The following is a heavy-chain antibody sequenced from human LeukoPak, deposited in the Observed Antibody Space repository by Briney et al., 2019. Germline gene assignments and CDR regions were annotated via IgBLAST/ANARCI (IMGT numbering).Heavy chain of an antibody. V-gene: IGHV3-21*01. D-gene: IGHD2-15*01. CDR2: ISSSSSSYI. CDR1: GFTFSSYS. J-gene: IGHJ6*02. Sequence: PGGSLRLSCAASGFTFSSYSMNWVRQAPGKGLEWVSSISSSSSSYIYYADSVKGRFTISRDNAKNSLYLQMNSLRAEDTAVYYCARDPADVVVAAARNVDVWGQGTTVTVSS. CDR3: ARDPADVVVAAARNVDV.